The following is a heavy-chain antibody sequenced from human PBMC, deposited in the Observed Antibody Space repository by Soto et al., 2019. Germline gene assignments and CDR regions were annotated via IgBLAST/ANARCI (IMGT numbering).Heavy chain of an antibody. Sequence: EVPVVESGGGLAQPGGSLRLSCAASGFSFSSYTMKWVRQAPGKGLEWVSEITSRSSGIFYADAVKGRFTISRDNAKNSLYLQMDSLRTEDTAVYYCARGREYCSGGRCYETGSDYWGQGTLVTVSS. CDR1: GFSFSSYT. V-gene: IGHV3-48*01. D-gene: IGHD2-15*01. CDR3: ARGREYCSGGRCYETGSDY. J-gene: IGHJ4*02. CDR2: ITSRSSGI.